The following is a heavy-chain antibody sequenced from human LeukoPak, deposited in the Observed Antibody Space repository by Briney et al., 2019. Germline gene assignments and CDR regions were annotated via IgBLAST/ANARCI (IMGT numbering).Heavy chain of an antibody. CDR1: GGSICSNY. D-gene: IGHD3-16*01. CDR2: IYYSGST. Sequence: SETLSLTCTVSGGSICSNYWSWIRQPPGKGLEWIGYIYYSGSTNYNPSLKSRVTISVDTSKNQFSLKLSSMTAADTAVYYCARGGRLGFDPWGQGTLVTVSS. CDR3: ARGGRLGFDP. J-gene: IGHJ5*02. V-gene: IGHV4-59*01.